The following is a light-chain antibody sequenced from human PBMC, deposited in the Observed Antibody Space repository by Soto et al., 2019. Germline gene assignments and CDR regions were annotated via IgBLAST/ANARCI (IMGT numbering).Light chain of an antibody. Sequence: QSVLTQPASVSGSPGQSITISCTGTSSDVGGYNYVSWYQQHPGKAPKLMIYDVSNRPSGVSNRFSGSKSGNTASLTISGLQAEDEADYYCRSYTSSSTLVVFGGGTPLTVL. CDR1: SSDVGGYNY. CDR3: RSYTSSSTLVV. V-gene: IGLV2-14*01. J-gene: IGLJ2*01. CDR2: DVS.